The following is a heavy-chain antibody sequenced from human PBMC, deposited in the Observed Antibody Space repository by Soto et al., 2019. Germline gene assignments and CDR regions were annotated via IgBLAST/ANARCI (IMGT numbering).Heavy chain of an antibody. CDR1: GYTFTSYG. V-gene: IGHV1-18*01. CDR3: ARGGWIQLGSDYFYGMDV. Sequence: ASVKVSCKASGYTFTSYGISWVRQAPGQGLEWMGWISAYNGNTNYAQKLQGRVTMTTDTSTSTAYMELRSLRSDDPAVYDSARGGWIQLGSDYFYGMDVWGKGTTVTVSS. J-gene: IGHJ6*04. D-gene: IGHD5-18*01. CDR2: ISAYNGNT.